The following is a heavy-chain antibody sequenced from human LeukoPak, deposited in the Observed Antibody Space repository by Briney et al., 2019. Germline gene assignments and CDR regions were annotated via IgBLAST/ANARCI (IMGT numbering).Heavy chain of an antibody. CDR1: GYTFTCYY. CDR2: INPNSGGT. Sequence: ASVKVSCKASGYTFTCYYMHWVRQAPGQGLEWMGWINPNSGGTNYAQKFQGRVTMTRDTSISTAYMELSRLRSDDTAVYYCARVGSYSYGYHYYYYYMDVWGKGTTVTVSS. CDR3: ARVGSYSYGYHYYYYYMDV. V-gene: IGHV1-2*02. D-gene: IGHD5-18*01. J-gene: IGHJ6*03.